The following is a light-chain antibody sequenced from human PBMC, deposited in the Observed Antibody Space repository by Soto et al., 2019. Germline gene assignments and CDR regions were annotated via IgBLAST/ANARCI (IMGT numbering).Light chain of an antibody. V-gene: IGKV3-15*01. Sequence: EIVMPQSPGTLSVSPGESAPLSGRASQSVSSNLAWYQQNPGQAPRLLIFGASTRATGIPARFSGSGSDTEFTLTISSLQPEDFGNYYCQKYNKWPQTVGPGTKVDIK. J-gene: IGKJ1*01. CDR3: QKYNKWPQT. CDR1: QSVSSN. CDR2: GAS.